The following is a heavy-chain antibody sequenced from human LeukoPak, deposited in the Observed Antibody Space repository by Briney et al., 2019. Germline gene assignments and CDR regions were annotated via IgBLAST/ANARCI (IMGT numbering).Heavy chain of an antibody. CDR2: IDSSGTGK. V-gene: IGHV3-23*01. D-gene: IGHD6-19*01. Sequence: GGSLRLSCVASGVNFSIYVMTWAREAPGNGLEGGAAIDSSGTGKYYADSVKGRFTISRDNRKNTMSLQVNSLGADDTATYYCVKGGWLDYWGQGTQVTVSS. J-gene: IGHJ4*02. CDR3: VKGGWLDY. CDR1: GVNFSIYV.